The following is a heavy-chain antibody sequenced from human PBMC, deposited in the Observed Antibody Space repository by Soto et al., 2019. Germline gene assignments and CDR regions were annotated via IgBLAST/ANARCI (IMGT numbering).Heavy chain of an antibody. D-gene: IGHD2-15*01. V-gene: IGHV3-9*01. Sequence: EVQLVQSGGGLAHPGGSLRLSCEASGFIFEDYDMHWVRQPPGKGLQWVSGISWNSGDKDYGASVKGRFTISRDNAKNSLDLQMSSLRVEDTATYYCVKKSCSHTRCYTGWFFDLWGRGTLVTVSS. CDR1: GFIFEDYD. CDR3: VKKSCSHTRCYTGWFFDL. J-gene: IGHJ2*01. CDR2: ISWNSGDK.